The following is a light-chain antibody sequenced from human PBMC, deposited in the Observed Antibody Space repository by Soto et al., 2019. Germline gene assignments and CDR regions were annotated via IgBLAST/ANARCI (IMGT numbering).Light chain of an antibody. CDR1: SRDVGGYNL. J-gene: IGLJ1*01. V-gene: IGLV2-23*01. CDR2: EGS. CDR3: CSYAGSTTYV. Sequence: QAVVTQPASVSGSPGQSITISCTGTSRDVGGYNLVSWYQQSPGNAPKLMIYEGSKRPSGVSNRFSGSKSGNTASLTISGLQAEDEADYYCCSYAGSTTYVFGTGTKLSVL.